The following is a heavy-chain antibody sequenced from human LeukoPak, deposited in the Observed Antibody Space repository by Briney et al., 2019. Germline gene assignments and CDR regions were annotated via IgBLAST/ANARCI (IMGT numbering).Heavy chain of an antibody. D-gene: IGHD3-16*02. J-gene: IGHJ4*02. CDR1: GFTFSSYA. Sequence: GGSLRLSCAAPGFTFSSYAMSWVRQAPGKGLEWVSGISFSGGTTYYADSVKGRFTISRDNSKNTLYLQMNSLRAEYTAVYYCAKDPLPYYDYVWGSYPEEYYFDYWGQGTLVTVSS. V-gene: IGHV3-23*01. CDR2: ISFSGGTT. CDR3: AKDPLPYYDYVWGSYPEEYYFDY.